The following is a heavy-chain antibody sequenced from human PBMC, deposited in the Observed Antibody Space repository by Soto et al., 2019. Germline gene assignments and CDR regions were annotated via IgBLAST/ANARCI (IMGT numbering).Heavy chain of an antibody. J-gene: IGHJ6*02. CDR2: IIPITATA. CDR1: GGTFGSYA. D-gene: IGHD2-2*01. V-gene: IGHV1-69*01. CDR3: ARSQGSSTSLEIYYYYYYGMDV. Sequence: QVQLVQSGAEVKKPGSSVKVSCMASGGTFGSYAISWVRQAPGQGLEWMGGIIPITATANYAQKFQGRVTITADESTSTASMHLSSPRSQDTAVYYCARSQGSSTSLEIYYYYYYGMDVWGQGTTVTVSS.